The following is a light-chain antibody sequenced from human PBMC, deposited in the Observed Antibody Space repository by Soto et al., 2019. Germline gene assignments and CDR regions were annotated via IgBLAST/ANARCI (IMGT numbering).Light chain of an antibody. Sequence: IQLTQSPSSLSASVGDRVTITCRASQDIAIYLAWYQQKPGEAPKLLIYAASTLYGGVPSRFSGSGSGTEFTLTINSLQPEDFATYYCQQINSYPRTFGGGTKVDIK. CDR1: QDIAIY. J-gene: IGKJ4*01. V-gene: IGKV1-9*01. CDR2: AAS. CDR3: QQINSYPRT.